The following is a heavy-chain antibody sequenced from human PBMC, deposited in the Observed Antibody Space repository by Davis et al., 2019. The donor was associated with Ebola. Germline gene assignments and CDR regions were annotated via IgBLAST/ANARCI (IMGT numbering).Heavy chain of an antibody. CDR1: GGSISSSSYY. Sequence: MPSETLSLTCTVSGGSISSSSYYWGWIRQPPGKGLEWIGSIYYSGSTYYNPSLKSRVTISVDTSKNQFSLKLSSVTAADTAVYYCASQRNNYGDYDYWGQGTPVTVSS. CDR3: ASQRNNYGDYDY. J-gene: IGHJ4*02. V-gene: IGHV4-39*01. D-gene: IGHD4-17*01. CDR2: IYYSGST.